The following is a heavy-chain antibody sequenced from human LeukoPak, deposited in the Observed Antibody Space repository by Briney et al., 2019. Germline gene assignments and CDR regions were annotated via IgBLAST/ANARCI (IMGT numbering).Heavy chain of an antibody. CDR1: GFTFSSYA. J-gene: IGHJ4*02. D-gene: IGHD3-22*01. Sequence: GGSLRLSCAASGFTFSSYAMSWVRQAPGKGLEWVANIKQDGSEKYYVDSVKGRFTISRDNAKNSLYLQMNSLRAEDTAVYYCARDMTPKYYYDSSGYYGEGDYWGQGTLVTVSS. CDR3: ARDMTPKYYYDSSGYYGEGDY. CDR2: IKQDGSEK. V-gene: IGHV3-7*01.